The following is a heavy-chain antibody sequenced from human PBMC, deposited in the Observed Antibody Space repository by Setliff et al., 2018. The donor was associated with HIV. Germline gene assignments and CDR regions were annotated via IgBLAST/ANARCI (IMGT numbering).Heavy chain of an antibody. Sequence: SETLSLTCSVSGGSVGSGSYYWSWIRQSPGKGLEWLGYIYYSGNTNYNPSLKSRVTVSADTSKNQFSLKLTSVTAADTAVYYCARGDPFTDFDSWGQGTLVTVSS. CDR2: IYYSGNT. D-gene: IGHD3-16*01. CDR1: GGSVGSGSYY. J-gene: IGHJ4*02. V-gene: IGHV4-61*01. CDR3: ARGDPFTDFDS.